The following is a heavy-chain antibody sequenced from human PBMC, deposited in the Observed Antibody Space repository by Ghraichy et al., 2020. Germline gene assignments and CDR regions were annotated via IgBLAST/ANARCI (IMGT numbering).Heavy chain of an antibody. CDR3: AGDRRDDYGDYGLVY. D-gene: IGHD4-17*01. CDR1: GYTFTSYY. Sequence: ASVKVSCKASGYTFTSYYMHWVRQAPGQGLEWMGIINPSGGSTTYAQKFQGRVTMTRDTSTSTVYMELSSLRSEDTAVYYCAGDRRDDYGDYGLVYWGQGTLVAVSS. V-gene: IGHV1-46*01. CDR2: INPSGGST. J-gene: IGHJ4*02.